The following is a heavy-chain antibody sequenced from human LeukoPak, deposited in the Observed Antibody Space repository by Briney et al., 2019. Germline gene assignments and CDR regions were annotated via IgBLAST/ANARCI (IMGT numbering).Heavy chain of an antibody. Sequence: SETLSLTCTVSGGSISTYYWSWIRQPPEKGLEWIGYIYNSGNTNYNPSLRSRVTISVDTSNNQFSLRLSSVTAADTAVYYCARGGRYYDSRGYHREYYFDFWGQGTLVTVSS. V-gene: IGHV4-59*01. CDR3: ARGGRYYDSRGYHREYYFDF. J-gene: IGHJ4*02. CDR1: GGSISTYY. CDR2: IYNSGNT. D-gene: IGHD3-22*01.